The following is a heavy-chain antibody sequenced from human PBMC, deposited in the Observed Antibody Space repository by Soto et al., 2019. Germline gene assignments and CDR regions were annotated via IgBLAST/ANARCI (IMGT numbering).Heavy chain of an antibody. CDR1: GYTFTSYA. J-gene: IGHJ6*02. V-gene: IGHV1-3*05. Sequence: QVQLVQSGAEEKKPGASVKVSCKASGYTFTSYAMHWVRQAPGQRLEWMGWMNAGNGNTKYSQKFQGRVTITRDTSASTAYMELSSLRSEDTAVYYCARDPSYYGMDVWGQGTTVTVSS. CDR3: ARDPSYYGMDV. CDR2: MNAGNGNT.